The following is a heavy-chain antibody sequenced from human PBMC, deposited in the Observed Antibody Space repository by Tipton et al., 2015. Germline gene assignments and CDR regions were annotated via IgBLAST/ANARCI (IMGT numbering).Heavy chain of an antibody. J-gene: IGHJ5*02. CDR2: ISGSGGST. CDR3: AKDSLWWFDP. Sequence: SLRLSCAVSGFTFRDYAMHWVRQAPGKGLEWVSAISGSGGSTYYADSVKGRFTISRDNSKNTLDLQMNSLRAEDTAVYYCAKDSLWWFDPWGQGTLVTVSS. V-gene: IGHV3-23*01. CDR1: GFTFRDYA.